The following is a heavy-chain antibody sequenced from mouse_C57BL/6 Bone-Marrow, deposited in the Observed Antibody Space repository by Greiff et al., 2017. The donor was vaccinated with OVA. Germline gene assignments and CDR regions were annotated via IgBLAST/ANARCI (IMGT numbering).Heavy chain of an antibody. D-gene: IGHD1-1*01. J-gene: IGHJ1*03. Sequence: EVQGVESGGGLVQPGGSLSLSCAASGFTFTDYYMSWVRQPPGKALEWLGFIRNKANGYTTEYSASVKGRFTIYRDSYQSILYLQMNALMTEDSATSYCARWPVYGRGPYWYFDDWGTGTTVTVSS. CDR2: IRNKANGYTT. V-gene: IGHV7-3*01. CDR3: ARWPVYGRGPYWYFDD. CDR1: GFTFTDYY.